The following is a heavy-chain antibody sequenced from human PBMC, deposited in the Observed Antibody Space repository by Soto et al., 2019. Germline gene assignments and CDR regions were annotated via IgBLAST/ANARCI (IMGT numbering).Heavy chain of an antibody. Sequence: ASVKVSCKASGYTFTGYYMHWLRQAPGQGLEWMGWINPNSGGTNYAQKFQGRVTMTRDTSISTAYMELSRLRSDDTAVYYCARVLEYSYEYYYGMDVWGQGTTVTVSS. V-gene: IGHV1-2*02. CDR2: INPNSGGT. D-gene: IGHD5-18*01. J-gene: IGHJ6*02. CDR1: GYTFTGYY. CDR3: ARVLEYSYEYYYGMDV.